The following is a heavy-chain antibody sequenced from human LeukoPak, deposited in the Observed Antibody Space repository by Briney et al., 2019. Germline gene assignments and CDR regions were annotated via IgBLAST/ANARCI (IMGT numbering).Heavy chain of an antibody. CDR1: GGSISSYY. J-gene: IGHJ4*02. Sequence: PSETLSLTCAVSGGSISSYYWNWIRQPPGKGLEWIGYIFYSGSTNYNPSLKSRVTILLDTSKNQFSLKLSSVTAADTAVYYCARFRRDGYPFDYWGQGTLVTVSS. D-gene: IGHD5-24*01. V-gene: IGHV4-59*01. CDR2: IFYSGST. CDR3: ARFRRDGYPFDY.